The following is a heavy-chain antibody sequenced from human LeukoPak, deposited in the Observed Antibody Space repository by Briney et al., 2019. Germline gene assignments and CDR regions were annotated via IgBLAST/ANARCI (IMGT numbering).Heavy chain of an antibody. D-gene: IGHD6-13*01. CDR3: TRLDSSSWYLDAFDI. Sequence: ASVKVSCKASGYTFTSYDINWVREATGQGLEWMGWMNPNSGNTGYAQKFQGRVTMTRNTSISTAYMELSSLRSEDTAVYYCTRLDSSSWYLDAFDIWGQGTMVTVSS. CDR2: MNPNSGNT. J-gene: IGHJ3*02. CDR1: GYTFTSYD. V-gene: IGHV1-8*01.